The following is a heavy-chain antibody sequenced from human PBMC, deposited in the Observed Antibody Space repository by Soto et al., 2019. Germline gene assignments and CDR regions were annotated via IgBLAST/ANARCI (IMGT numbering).Heavy chain of an antibody. CDR1: GFTFSGFY. D-gene: IGHD2-2*01. J-gene: IGHJ2*01. CDR2: ISNGARTT. CDR3: ATLGRPVVVPQPALRGNAYFDL. V-gene: IGHV3-11*01. Sequence: QMQLVESGGGLVKPGGSLRLSCTASGFTFSGFYMTWIRQAPGRGLQWIAYISNGARTTYYADSVRGRFPISRGTAKDTLFLRMNRLRIEDTATYFCATLGRPVVVPQPALRGNAYFDLWGRGTRVTVSS.